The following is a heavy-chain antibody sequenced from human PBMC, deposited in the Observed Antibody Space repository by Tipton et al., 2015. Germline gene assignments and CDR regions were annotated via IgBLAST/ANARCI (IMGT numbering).Heavy chain of an antibody. J-gene: IGHJ4*02. D-gene: IGHD4-17*01. CDR1: GYSISSGYY. Sequence: TLSLTCDVSGYSISSGYYWSWIRQPPGKGLEWIGRFFHSGNTFHNPSLRSRVIISVDTSKNQFSLTVTSVTAADTAVYYCARSRYTVTPDSWGQGTLVTVSS. CDR3: ARSRYTVTPDS. V-gene: IGHV4-38-2*01. CDR2: FFHSGNT.